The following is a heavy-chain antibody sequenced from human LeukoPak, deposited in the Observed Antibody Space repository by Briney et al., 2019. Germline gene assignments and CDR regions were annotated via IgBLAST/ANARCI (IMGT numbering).Heavy chain of an antibody. CDR2: TSSSSSFI. CDR1: EFSFSSYS. D-gene: IGHD2-2*01. J-gene: IGHJ6*03. CDR3: ARDPSTSQYYYYYYYMDV. Sequence: GGSLRLSCEASEFSFSSYSLNWVRQAPGKGLEWVASTSSSSSFIYYADSVKGRFTVSRDNAKNSLSLQMNSLRAEDTAVYYCARDPSTSQYYYYYYYMDVWGKGTTVTVSS. V-gene: IGHV3-21*01.